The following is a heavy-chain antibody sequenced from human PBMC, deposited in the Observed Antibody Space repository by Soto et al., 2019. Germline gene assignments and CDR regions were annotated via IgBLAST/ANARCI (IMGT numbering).Heavy chain of an antibody. CDR3: AKYTDYGSGTYSGAFDL. D-gene: IGHD3-10*01. CDR1: GFTFGDHA. V-gene: IGHV3-33*03. J-gene: IGHJ3*01. CDR2: IWYDGSQK. Sequence: GSLRLSCAASGFTFGDHAMHWVRQAPGKGLEWVSLIWYDGSQKHYAYSVKGRFTISRDDPKRTVYLQMDSLRVEDTAVYYCAKYTDYGSGTYSGAFDLWGQGTMVTVSS.